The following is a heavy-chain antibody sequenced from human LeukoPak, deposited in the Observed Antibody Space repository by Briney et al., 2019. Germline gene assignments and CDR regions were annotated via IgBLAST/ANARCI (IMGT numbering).Heavy chain of an antibody. V-gene: IGHV3-74*01. CDR3: IRGTVGAPGNDY. Sequence: GGSLRLSCAASGFTFSSYSMNWVRQAPGKGLVWVSRIDTDGSFTSYADSVRGRFTISRDNAKNTLYLQMSSLRAEDTAVYYCIRGTVGAPGNDYWGQGTLVTVSS. D-gene: IGHD1-26*01. CDR2: IDTDGSFT. CDR1: GFTFSSYS. J-gene: IGHJ4*02.